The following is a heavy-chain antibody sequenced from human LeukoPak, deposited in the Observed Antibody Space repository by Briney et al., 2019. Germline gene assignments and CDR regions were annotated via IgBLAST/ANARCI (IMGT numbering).Heavy chain of an antibody. CDR3: ASSGGSSGFDP. Sequence: SVKVSCKASGGTFISYAISWVRQAPGQGLEWMGGIIPILGTANYAQKFQGRVTITADESTSTAYMELSSLRSEDTAVYYCASSGGSSGFDPWGQGTLVTVSS. J-gene: IGHJ5*02. CDR1: GGTFISYA. V-gene: IGHV1-69*01. CDR2: IIPILGTA. D-gene: IGHD3-16*01.